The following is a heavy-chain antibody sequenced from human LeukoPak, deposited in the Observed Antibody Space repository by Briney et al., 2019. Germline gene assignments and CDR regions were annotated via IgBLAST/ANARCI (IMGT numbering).Heavy chain of an antibody. J-gene: IGHJ4*02. CDR1: GFTFSSYA. CDR2: ISGSGGST. CDR3: ARGPPKGEWLLFSTHFDY. V-gene: IGHV3-23*01. D-gene: IGHD3-3*01. Sequence: GGSLRLSCAASGFTFSSYAMSWVRQAPGKGLEWVSAISGSGGSTYYADSVKGRFTISRDNSKNTLYLQMNSLRSEDTAVYYCARGPPKGEWLLFSTHFDYWGQRTLVTVSS.